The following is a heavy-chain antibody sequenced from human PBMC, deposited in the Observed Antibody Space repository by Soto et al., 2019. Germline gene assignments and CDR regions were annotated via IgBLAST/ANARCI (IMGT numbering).Heavy chain of an antibody. CDR1: ELTVSSNS. CDR3: ARVRNYDSSGYYYDMAFDI. V-gene: IGHV3-66*01. J-gene: IGHJ3*02. CDR2: IYSGGST. D-gene: IGHD3-22*01. Sequence: EVQLLESGGGLVQPGGSLRLSCAASELTVSSNSMSWVRQAPGKGLEWVSVIYSGGSTYHADSVKGRFTISRDNSKNTLYLQMNSLRAEDTAVYYCARVRNYDSSGYYYDMAFDIWGQGTMVTFSS.